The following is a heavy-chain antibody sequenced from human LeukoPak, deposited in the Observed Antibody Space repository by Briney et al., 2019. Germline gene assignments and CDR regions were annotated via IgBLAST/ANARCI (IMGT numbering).Heavy chain of an antibody. D-gene: IGHD4-17*01. CDR2: IIPILGIA. J-gene: IGHJ4*02. CDR1: GGTFSRYA. CDR3: ARELLDYGDYGFDY. V-gene: IGHV1-69*04. Sequence: GSSVKVCCKASGGTFSRYAISWVRQAPGQGLEWMGRIIPILGIANYAQKFQGRVTITADKSTSTAYMELSSLRSEDTAVFYCARELLDYGDYGFDYWGQGTLVTVSS.